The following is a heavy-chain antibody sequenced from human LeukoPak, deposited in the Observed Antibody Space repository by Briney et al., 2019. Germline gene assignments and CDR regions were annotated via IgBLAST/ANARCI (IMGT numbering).Heavy chain of an antibody. Sequence: SETLSLTCTVSDGSISSYYWSWIRQPPGKGLEWIGYIYYSGSTNYNPSLKSRVTISVDTSKNQFSLKLSSVTAADTAVYYCARDYYGSGSPDLGYYYYGMDVWGQGTTVTVSS. CDR1: DGSISSYY. D-gene: IGHD3-10*01. CDR3: ARDYYGSGSPDLGYYYYGMDV. V-gene: IGHV4-59*01. CDR2: IYYSGST. J-gene: IGHJ6*02.